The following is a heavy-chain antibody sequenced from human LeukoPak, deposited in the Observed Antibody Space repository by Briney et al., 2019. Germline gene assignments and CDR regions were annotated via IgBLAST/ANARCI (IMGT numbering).Heavy chain of an antibody. CDR1: GGSISGGGYY. Sequence: PSETLSLTCTVSGGSISGGGYYWNWIRQHPGKGLEWIGYIYYSGSTYYNPSLKSRVTISLDTSQNQFSLNLSSVTAADTAVYYCARNPAVPGTFDYWGQGTLVIVSS. J-gene: IGHJ4*02. CDR2: IYYSGST. D-gene: IGHD6-19*01. CDR3: ARNPAVPGTFDY. V-gene: IGHV4-31*03.